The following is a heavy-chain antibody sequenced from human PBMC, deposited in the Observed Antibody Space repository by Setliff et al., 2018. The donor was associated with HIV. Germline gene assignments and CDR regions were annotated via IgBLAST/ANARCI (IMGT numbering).Heavy chain of an antibody. D-gene: IGHD5-12*01. CDR2: IYQSGSI. CDR1: GYSINSGFS. Sequence: SETLSLTCAASGYSINSGFSRAWIRQPPGQGPQWIGSIYQSGSIYYNPSLQSRVTISVDSSKNQFYLELRSVSAADTAVYFCATTVDIVTTDDFWGQGILVTVSS. V-gene: IGHV4-38-2*01. J-gene: IGHJ4*02. CDR3: ATTVDIVTTDDF.